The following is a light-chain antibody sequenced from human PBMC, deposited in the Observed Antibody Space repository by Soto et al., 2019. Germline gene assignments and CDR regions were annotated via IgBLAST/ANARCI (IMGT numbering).Light chain of an antibody. CDR1: SSDVGGYNY. V-gene: IGLV2-14*03. CDR2: DVR. Sequence: QSVLTQPASVSGSPGQSIAISCSGTSSDVGGYNYVSWYQHHPGKAPKLIIFDVRKRPSGVSNRFSGSKSGTTASLTISGLQAEDEADYYCNSYSSSSTLVVFGGGTKVTVL. J-gene: IGLJ3*02. CDR3: NSYSSSSTLVV.